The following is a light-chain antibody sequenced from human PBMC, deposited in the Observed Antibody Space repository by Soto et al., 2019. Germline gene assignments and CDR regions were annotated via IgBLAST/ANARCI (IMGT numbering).Light chain of an antibody. Sequence: QSALTQPRSVSGSPGQSVTISCTGTSSDVGGYNYVSWYQQHPGKAPKLMIYDVSKRPSGVPDRFSGSKSGNTASLTISGLQAEDEADYYCCSYAGRYTWVFGGGTEVTVL. CDR2: DVS. CDR1: SSDVGGYNY. CDR3: CSYAGRYTWV. V-gene: IGLV2-11*01. J-gene: IGLJ3*02.